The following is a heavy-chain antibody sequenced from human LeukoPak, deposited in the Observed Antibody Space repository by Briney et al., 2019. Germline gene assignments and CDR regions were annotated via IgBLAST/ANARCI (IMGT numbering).Heavy chain of an antibody. CDR3: ARQSAKSSASYSSGYYYRAIFDY. Sequence: PSETLSLTCTVSGGSISSSSYYWGWIRQPPGKGLEWIGSIYYSGRTYYNPSLKSRVTITVDTSKNQFSLKLSSVTAADTAVYYCARQSAKSSASYSSGYYYRAIFDYWGQGTLVTVSS. CDR1: GGSISSSSYY. D-gene: IGHD3-22*01. CDR2: IYYSGRT. V-gene: IGHV4-39*01. J-gene: IGHJ4*02.